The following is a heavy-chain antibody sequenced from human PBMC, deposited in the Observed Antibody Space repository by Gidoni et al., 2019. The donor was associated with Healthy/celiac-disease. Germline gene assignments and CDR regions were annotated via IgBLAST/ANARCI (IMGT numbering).Heavy chain of an antibody. CDR1: GGSISSGSYY. CDR3: ARASPYDSSGYYPIIPGYYFDY. Sequence: QVQLQESGPGLVKPSQTLSLTCTVSGGSISSGSYYWSWIRQPAGKGLEWIGRFYTSGSTNYNPALKSRVTISVETSKNQFSLKLSSVTAADTAVYYCARASPYDSSGYYPIIPGYYFDYWGQGTLVTVSS. J-gene: IGHJ4*02. CDR2: FYTSGST. D-gene: IGHD3-22*01. V-gene: IGHV4-61*02.